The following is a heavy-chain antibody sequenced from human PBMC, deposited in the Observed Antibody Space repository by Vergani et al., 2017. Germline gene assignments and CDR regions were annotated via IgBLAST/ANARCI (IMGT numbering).Heavy chain of an antibody. J-gene: IGHJ3*02. V-gene: IGHV5-51*01. CDR2: IYPGDSDT. CDR1: GYSFTSYW. CDR3: ASVLSYYSHDAFDI. D-gene: IGHD3-10*01. Sequence: EVQLVPSGAEVKTPGDSLTISCKVSGYSFTSYWIGWVRQLPGKGLEWMGIIYPGDSDTRYSPSFQGQVTISADKSISTTYLQWSSLRASDTAMYYCASVLSYYSHDAFDIWGQGTMVTVSS.